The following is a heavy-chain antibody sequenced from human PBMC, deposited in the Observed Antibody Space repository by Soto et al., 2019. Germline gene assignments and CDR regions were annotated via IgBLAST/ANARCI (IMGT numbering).Heavy chain of an antibody. CDR2: IKENGSES. CDR3: AKDVR. Sequence: EVQLVESGGDLVQPGGSLRPSCAAPGFTFSTHWMSWVRRAPGKGLEWVANIKENGSESYYADSVKGRFTISRDNAKNSLYLQMNGLRVEDTALYYCAKDVRWGQGTLVTVSS. V-gene: IGHV3-7*05. CDR1: GFTFSTHW. J-gene: IGHJ4*02.